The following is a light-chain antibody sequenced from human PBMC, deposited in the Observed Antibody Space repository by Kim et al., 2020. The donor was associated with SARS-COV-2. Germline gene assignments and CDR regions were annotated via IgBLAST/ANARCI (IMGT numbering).Light chain of an antibody. J-gene: IGKJ2*01. Sequence: EIVMTQSPDTLSVSPGERATLSCRASQSVSSNLAWYQQKPGQAPRLLIYGASTRATGIPTRFSGSGSGTEFTLTISSLQSEDFAVYYCQQYSNWPYTFGQGTKLEI. CDR3: QQYSNWPYT. V-gene: IGKV3-15*01. CDR2: GAS. CDR1: QSVSSN.